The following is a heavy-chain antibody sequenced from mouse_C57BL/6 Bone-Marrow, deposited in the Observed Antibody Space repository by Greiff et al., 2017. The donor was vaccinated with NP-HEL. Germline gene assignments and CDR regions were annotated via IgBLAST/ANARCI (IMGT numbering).Heavy chain of an antibody. J-gene: IGHJ2*01. CDR2: ISNGGGST. D-gene: IGHD2-4*01. CDR3: AGHATYDYDRGVDY. CDR1: GFTFSDYY. V-gene: IGHV5-12*01. Sequence: EVKLMESGGGLVQPGGSLKLSCAASGFTFSDYYMYWVRQTPEKRLEWVAYISNGGGSTYYPDTVKGRFTIPRDNAKNTLYLQKSRLKSAATALYYCAGHATYDYDRGVDYWGQGTTLTVSS.